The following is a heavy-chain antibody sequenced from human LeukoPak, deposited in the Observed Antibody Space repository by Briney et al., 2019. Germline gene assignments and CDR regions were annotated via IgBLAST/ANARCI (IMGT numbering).Heavy chain of an antibody. V-gene: IGHV4-59*08. J-gene: IGHJ4*02. CDR1: GGSISSYY. CDR2: IYYSGST. Sequence: KPSETLSLTCTVSGGSISSYYWSWIRQPPGKGLEWIGYIYYSGSTKYNPSLKSRVTISVDTSKNQFSLKLSSVTAADTAVYYCARHGPIRITMIVVVRRPPRCFDYWGQGTLVTGSS. D-gene: IGHD3-22*01. CDR3: ARHGPIRITMIVVVRRPPRCFDY.